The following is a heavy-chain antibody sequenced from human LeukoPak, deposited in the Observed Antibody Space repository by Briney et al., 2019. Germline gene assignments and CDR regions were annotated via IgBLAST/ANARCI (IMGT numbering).Heavy chain of an antibody. CDR2: IYTSGST. CDR1: GGSISSGSYY. D-gene: IGHD3-10*01. V-gene: IGHV4-61*02. J-gene: IGHJ6*03. Sequence: SQTLSLTCTASGGSISSGSYYWSWIRQPAGKGLEWIGRIYTSGSTNYNPSLKSRVTISVDTSKNQFSLKLSSVTAADTAVYYCARGGVRGVFSYYYYMDVWGKGTTVTISS. CDR3: ARGGVRGVFSYYYYMDV.